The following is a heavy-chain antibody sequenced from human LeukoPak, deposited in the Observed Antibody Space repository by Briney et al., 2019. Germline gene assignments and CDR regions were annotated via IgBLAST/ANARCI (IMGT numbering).Heavy chain of an antibody. CDR2: IRQDGSQK. D-gene: IGHD4-17*01. CDR3: ARDVNTYGVEPGDY. CDR1: GFTFSNFW. J-gene: IGHJ4*02. Sequence: LTGGSLRLSCAASGFTFSNFWMSWVRQAPGKGLEWVATIRQDGSQKYYVDSVKGRFTISRDNAKNSLYLQMNSLRAEDTAVYYCARDVNTYGVEPGDYWGQGTLVTVSS. V-gene: IGHV3-7*01.